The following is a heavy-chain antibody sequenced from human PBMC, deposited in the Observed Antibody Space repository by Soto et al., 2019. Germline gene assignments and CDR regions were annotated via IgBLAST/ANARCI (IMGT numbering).Heavy chain of an antibody. CDR2: FLTNGGA. CDR1: GASVNNYY. V-gene: IGHV4-4*07. Sequence: QVQLQESGPGLVKPSETLSLTCTVSGASVNNYYWSWLRQPAGGGLEWIGRFLTNGGANYNPSPTSRVTMSLDTSKNQFSLNLGSVTAADTAVYYCARDFTTNYYNYGLDVWGQGTTVTVSS. J-gene: IGHJ6*02. CDR3: ARDFTTNYYNYGLDV.